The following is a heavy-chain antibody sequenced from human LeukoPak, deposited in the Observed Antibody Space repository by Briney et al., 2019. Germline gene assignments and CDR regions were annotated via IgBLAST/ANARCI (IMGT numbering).Heavy chain of an antibody. Sequence: ASVKVSCKASGYTFTSYYMHWVRQAPGQGLEWMGIINPSGGSTSYAQKFQGRVTMTRDTSTSTVYMELSSLRSEDTAVYYCARGVVVPAAILHRSVYWFDPWGQGTLVTVSP. D-gene: IGHD2-2*02. CDR1: GYTFTSYY. CDR3: ARGVVVPAAILHRSVYWFDP. J-gene: IGHJ5*02. CDR2: INPSGGST. V-gene: IGHV1-46*03.